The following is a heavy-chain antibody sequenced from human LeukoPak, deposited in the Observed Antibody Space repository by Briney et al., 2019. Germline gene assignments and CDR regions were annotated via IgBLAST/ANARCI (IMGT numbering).Heavy chain of an antibody. J-gene: IGHJ4*02. V-gene: IGHV4-59*08. CDR1: GGSISSYY. CDR2: IYYSGST. Sequence: SETLSLTCTASGGSISSYYWSWIRQPPGKGLEWIGNIYYSGSTNYNPSLESRVTTSVDTSKNQLSLKLSTVTAADTAVYYCVRLGSSSWYFDCVVQRRLVSVSS. CDR3: VRLGSSSWYFDC. D-gene: IGHD6-13*01.